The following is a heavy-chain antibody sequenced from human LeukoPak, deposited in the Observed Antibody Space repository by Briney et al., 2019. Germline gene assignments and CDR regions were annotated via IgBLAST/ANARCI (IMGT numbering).Heavy chain of an antibody. CDR2: ITGDGSST. V-gene: IGHV3-74*01. J-gene: IGHJ3*01. Sequence: GGSLRLSCAASGFTYSNYWMHWVRQAPGKGLVWVSRITGDGSSTSYADSVKGRFTISRDNAKNTLYLQMNSLRAEDTAVYYCASDRGGWSFWGQGTMVTVSS. D-gene: IGHD1-26*01. CDR1: GFTYSNYW. CDR3: ASDRGGWSF.